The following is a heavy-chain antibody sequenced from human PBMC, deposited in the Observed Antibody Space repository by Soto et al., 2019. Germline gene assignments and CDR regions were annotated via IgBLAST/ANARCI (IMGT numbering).Heavy chain of an antibody. Sequence: VGSLRLSCAVSGFTFSNYYIHWVRQAPGKGLEWVSSIRSGRDTFYADSVKGRFSISRDDATSSVSLQMNSLRGEDTAVYFCAREETAWPLAYGLDVWGQGTTVTVSS. J-gene: IGHJ6*02. CDR1: GFTFSNYY. V-gene: IGHV3-21*01. CDR3: AREETAWPLAYGLDV. D-gene: IGHD2-21*02. CDR2: IRSGRDT.